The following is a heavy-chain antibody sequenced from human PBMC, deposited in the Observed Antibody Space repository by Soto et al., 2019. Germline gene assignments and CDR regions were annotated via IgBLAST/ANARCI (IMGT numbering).Heavy chain of an antibody. CDR1: GFTFSSYE. CDR3: ARYCYDSSGYYLNWFDP. Sequence: AGGSLRLSCAASGFTFSSYEMNWVRQAPGKGLEWVSYISSSGSTIYYADSVKGRFTISRDNAKNSLYLQMNSLRAEDTAVYYCARYCYDSSGYYLNWFDPWGQGTLVTVSS. V-gene: IGHV3-48*03. J-gene: IGHJ5*02. CDR2: ISSSGSTI. D-gene: IGHD3-22*01.